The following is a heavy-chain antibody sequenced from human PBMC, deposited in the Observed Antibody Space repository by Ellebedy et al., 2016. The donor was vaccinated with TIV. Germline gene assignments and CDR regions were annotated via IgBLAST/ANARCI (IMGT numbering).Heavy chain of an antibody. V-gene: IGHV3-30*03. CDR3: ARDEYSSGWKFDF. CDR2: IPYDGSNK. J-gene: IGHJ4*02. Sequence: GESLKISCVGAGFTFHTFAFHWLRQVPGRGLEWVASIPYDGSNKYYGDSVKGRFTISRDNSNNTLYLQMNSLSGDDTAVYYCARDEYSSGWKFDFWGQGTLVTVSS. CDR1: GFTFHTFA. D-gene: IGHD6-19*01.